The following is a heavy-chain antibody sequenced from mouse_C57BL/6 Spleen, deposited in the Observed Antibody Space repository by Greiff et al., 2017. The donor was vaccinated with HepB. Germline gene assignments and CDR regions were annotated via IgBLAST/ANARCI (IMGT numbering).Heavy chain of an antibody. Sequence: VQLQQPGAELVKPGASVKVSCKASGYTFTSYWMHWVKQRPGQGLEWIGRIHPSDSDTNYNQKFKGKATLTVDKSSSTAYMQLSSLTSEDSAVYDCAMGGRTAQATGAYWGQGTLVTVSA. CDR3: AMGGRTAQATGAY. V-gene: IGHV1-74*01. D-gene: IGHD3-2*02. J-gene: IGHJ3*01. CDR2: IHPSDSDT. CDR1: GYTFTSYW.